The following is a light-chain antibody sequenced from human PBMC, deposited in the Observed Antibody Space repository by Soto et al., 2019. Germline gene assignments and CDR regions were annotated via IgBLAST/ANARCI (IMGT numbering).Light chain of an antibody. CDR3: QQYGSSPLP. Sequence: EIVMTQSPATVSVSPGERVTLSVMASQSVRTNLAWYHQRPGQAPRLLIYGASRRATGIPDRFSGSGSGTDFTLTLSRLEPEDFAVYYCQQYGSSPLPFGQGTRLAIK. CDR2: GAS. CDR1: QSVRTN. V-gene: IGKV3-20*01. J-gene: IGKJ5*01.